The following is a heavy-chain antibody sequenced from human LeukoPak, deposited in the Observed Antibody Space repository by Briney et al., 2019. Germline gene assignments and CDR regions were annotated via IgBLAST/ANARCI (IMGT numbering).Heavy chain of an antibody. CDR2: INHSGTT. Sequence: SETLSLTCAVYGGSFRGYYWSWIRQPPGKGLEWIGEINHSGTTNYNPSLKSRVTISVDTSKNQFSLKLTSVTAADTAVYYCARGEVGDGYNYFCFDFWGQGTLVSVSS. J-gene: IGHJ4*02. D-gene: IGHD5-24*01. V-gene: IGHV4-34*01. CDR3: ARGEVGDGYNYFCFDF. CDR1: GGSFRGYY.